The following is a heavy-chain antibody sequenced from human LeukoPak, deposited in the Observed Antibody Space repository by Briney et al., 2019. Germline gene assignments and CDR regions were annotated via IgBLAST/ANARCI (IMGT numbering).Heavy chain of an antibody. CDR2: INHSGST. J-gene: IGHJ4*02. V-gene: IGHV4-34*01. CDR3: ATSPYSGSGLPSL. CDR1: GGSFSGYY. D-gene: IGHD3-10*01. Sequence: SETLSLTCAVYGGSFSGYYWSWIRQPPGKGLEWIGEINHSGSTNYNPSLKSRVTISVDTSKNQFSLKLSSVTAADTAVYYCATSPYSGSGLPSLWGQGTLVTVCS.